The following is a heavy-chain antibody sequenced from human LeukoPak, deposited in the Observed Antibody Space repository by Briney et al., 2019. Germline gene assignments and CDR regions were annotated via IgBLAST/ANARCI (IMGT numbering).Heavy chain of an antibody. J-gene: IGHJ3*01. CDR2: INSDGSST. Sequence: PGGSLRLSCAASGFTFSPYWMHWVRQGPGKGLVWVSRINSDGSSTIYADSVKGRFTISRDNAKNTLYLQMDSLRAEDTAVYYCARGGGNHAFDVWGQGTMVTVSS. CDR1: GFTFSPYW. V-gene: IGHV3-74*01. CDR3: ARGGGNHAFDV. D-gene: IGHD4-23*01.